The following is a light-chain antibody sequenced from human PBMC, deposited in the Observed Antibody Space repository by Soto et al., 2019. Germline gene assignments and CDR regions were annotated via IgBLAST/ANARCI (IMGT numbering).Light chain of an antibody. CDR3: QQYNNWPWT. Sequence: EIVVTQSPVTLSVSPGERVTPSCRASQSVSNKLVWYQRKPGQTPRLLIYDASTRATGMPGRFSGSGSGTEFTLTISSLQSEDFAVYYCQQYNNWPWTFGQGTKVDIK. CDR2: DAS. J-gene: IGKJ1*01. V-gene: IGKV3-15*01. CDR1: QSVSNK.